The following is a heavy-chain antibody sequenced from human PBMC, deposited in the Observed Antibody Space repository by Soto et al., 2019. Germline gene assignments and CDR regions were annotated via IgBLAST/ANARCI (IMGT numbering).Heavy chain of an antibody. V-gene: IGHV4-39*01. Sequence: SETLSLTCTVSGGSISSSSYYWGWIRQPPGKGLEWIGSIYYSGSTYYNPSLKSRVTISVDTSKNQFSLKLSSVTAADTAVYYCARAREGQQWLVLNWFDPWGEGPLVTVS. CDR3: ARAREGQQWLVLNWFDP. CDR1: GGSISSSSYY. J-gene: IGHJ5*02. CDR2: IYYSGST. D-gene: IGHD6-19*01.